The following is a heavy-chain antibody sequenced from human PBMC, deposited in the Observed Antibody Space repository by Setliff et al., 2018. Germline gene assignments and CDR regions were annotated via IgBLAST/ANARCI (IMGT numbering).Heavy chain of an antibody. CDR1: GGSISSSNW. D-gene: IGHD6-13*01. V-gene: IGHV4-4*02. CDR2: IYHSGST. J-gene: IGHJ6*02. CDR3: ARAGYSSSWIDYYYGMDV. Sequence: PSETLSLTCAVSGGSISSSNWWSWVRQPPGKGLEWIGEIYHSGSTNYNPSLKSRVTISVDKSKNQFSLKLSSVTAADTAVYYCARAGYSSSWIDYYYGMDVWGQGTTVTVS.